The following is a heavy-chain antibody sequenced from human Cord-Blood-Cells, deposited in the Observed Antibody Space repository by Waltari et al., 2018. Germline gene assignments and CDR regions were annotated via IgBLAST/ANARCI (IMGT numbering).Heavy chain of an antibody. CDR2: IYSGGST. CDR1: GFTVRRTY. J-gene: IGHJ3*02. Sequence: VQLVETGGGLIQPGGSLRLSCAASGFTVRRTYMTWVRQAPGTGLEWVSVIYSGGSTYYADSVKGRFTISRDNSKNTLYLQMNSLRAEDTAVYYCARDPTGYDAFDIWGQGTMVTVFS. D-gene: IGHD3-9*01. CDR3: ARDPTGYDAFDI. V-gene: IGHV3-53*02.